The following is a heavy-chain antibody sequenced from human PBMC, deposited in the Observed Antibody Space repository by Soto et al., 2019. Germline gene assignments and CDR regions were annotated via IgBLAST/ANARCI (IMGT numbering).Heavy chain of an antibody. D-gene: IGHD1-1*01. Sequence: QVQLVESGGGVVQPGRSLRLSCAASGFTFSSYGMHWVRQAPGKGLEWVAIISYDGINKYYANSVKGRFTISRDNSKNTLDLQMNSLRAEDTAVYYCAKSMYNWNDGFFDYWGLGTLVTVSS. J-gene: IGHJ4*02. CDR2: ISYDGINK. CDR1: GFTFSSYG. CDR3: AKSMYNWNDGFFDY. V-gene: IGHV3-30*18.